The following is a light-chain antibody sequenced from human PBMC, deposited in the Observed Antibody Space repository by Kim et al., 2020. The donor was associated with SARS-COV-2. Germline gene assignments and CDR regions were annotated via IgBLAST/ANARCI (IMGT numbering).Light chain of an antibody. Sequence: ALGQTVRSTCQGDRLRSYYASWYQQKPGQAPVLVIYGKNNRPSGIPDRFSGSSSGNTASLTITGAQAEDEADYYCNSRDSSGNHVVFGGGTKLTVL. CDR3: NSRDSSGNHVV. CDR2: GKN. V-gene: IGLV3-19*01. CDR1: RLRSYY. J-gene: IGLJ2*01.